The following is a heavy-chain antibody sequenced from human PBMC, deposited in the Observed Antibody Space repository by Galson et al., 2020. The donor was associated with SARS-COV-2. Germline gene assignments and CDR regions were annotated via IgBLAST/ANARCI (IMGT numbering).Heavy chain of an antibody. D-gene: IGHD3-3*01. CDR1: GGSFSGSY. V-gene: IGHV4-34*01. J-gene: IGHJ4*02. Sequence: SQTLSLTCAVYGGSFSGSYWSWICQPPGKGLEWIGEINHSGSTNYNPSLKSRVTISVATSKNQFSLKLSSVTAADTAVYYCARGSPYPITIFGVVIIPPYFDYWGQGTLVTVSS. CDR3: ARGSPYPITIFGVVIIPPYFDY. CDR2: INHSGST.